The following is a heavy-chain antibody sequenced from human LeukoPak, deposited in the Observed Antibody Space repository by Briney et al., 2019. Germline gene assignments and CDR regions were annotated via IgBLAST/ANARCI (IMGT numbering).Heavy chain of an antibody. V-gene: IGHV1-18*01. J-gene: IGHJ4*02. CDR2: ISAYRGNT. Sequence: ASVKVSCKASGYTFTSYGISWVRQAPGQGLEWMGWISAYRGNTDYPQKLQGRVTMTTDTSTSTAYMELRSLRSDDTAVYYCARVGVYCSGDSCFDYWGQGTLVTVSS. CDR1: GYTFTSYG. D-gene: IGHD2-15*01. CDR3: ARVGVYCSGDSCFDY.